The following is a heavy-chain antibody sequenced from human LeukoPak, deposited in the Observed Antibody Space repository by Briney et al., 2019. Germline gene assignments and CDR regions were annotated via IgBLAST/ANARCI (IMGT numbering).Heavy chain of an antibody. CDR1: GFTFSDYY. CDR3: ASLHQVRGVTVFDY. Sequence: PGGPLRLSCAASGFTFSDYYISWIRQAPGKGLEWVSYLSTDGDTTHYADSVKGRFTISRDNAKNSLYLQMNSLRAEDTAVYYCASLHQVRGVTVFDYWGQGALVTVSS. J-gene: IGHJ4*02. D-gene: IGHD3-10*01. V-gene: IGHV3-11*01. CDR2: LSTDGDTT.